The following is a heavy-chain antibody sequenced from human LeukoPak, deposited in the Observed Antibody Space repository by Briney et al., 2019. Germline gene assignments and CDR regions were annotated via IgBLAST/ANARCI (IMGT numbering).Heavy chain of an antibody. D-gene: IGHD1-26*01. CDR3: ARGSNSGSFRPDF. Sequence: GGSLRLSCAASGFTFVSLAMSWVRQAPGKGLEWVSGIRASDGSTYYADSVKGRFTSSRDNSKNTLYLQMNSLRAEDTAVYYCARGSNSGSFRPDFWGQGTLVTVSS. V-gene: IGHV3-23*01. CDR1: GFTFVSLA. CDR2: IRASDGST. J-gene: IGHJ4*02.